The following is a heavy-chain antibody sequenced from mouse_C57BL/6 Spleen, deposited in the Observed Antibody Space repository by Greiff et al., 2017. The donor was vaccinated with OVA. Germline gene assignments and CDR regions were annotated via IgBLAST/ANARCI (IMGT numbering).Heavy chain of an antibody. Sequence: QVVESGGGLVKPGGSLKLSCAASGFTFSDYGMHWVRQAPEKGLEWVAYISSGSSTIYYADTVKGRFTISRDNAKNTLFLQMTSLRSEDTAMYYCAIITTPDFDYWGQGTTLTVSS. CDR2: ISSGSSTI. V-gene: IGHV5-17*01. J-gene: IGHJ2*01. CDR1: GFTFSDYG. D-gene: IGHD1-1*01. CDR3: AIITTPDFDY.